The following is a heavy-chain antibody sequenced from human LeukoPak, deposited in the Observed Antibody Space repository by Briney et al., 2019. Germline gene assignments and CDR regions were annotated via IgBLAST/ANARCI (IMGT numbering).Heavy chain of an antibody. CDR3: AATSITMVRGVPHFDY. D-gene: IGHD3-10*01. Sequence: SETLSLTCTVSGGSISSYYWSWIRQPPGKGLEWIGYIYYSGSTNYNPSLKSRVTISVDTSKNQFSLKMSSVTAAATAVYYCAATSITMVRGVPHFDYWGQGTLVTVSS. J-gene: IGHJ4*02. CDR1: GGSISSYY. CDR2: IYYSGST. V-gene: IGHV4-59*01.